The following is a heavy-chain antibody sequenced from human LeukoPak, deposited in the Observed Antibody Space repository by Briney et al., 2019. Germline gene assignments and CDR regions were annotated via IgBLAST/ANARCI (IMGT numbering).Heavy chain of an antibody. V-gene: IGHV1-8*01. J-gene: IGHJ5*02. D-gene: IGHD6-19*01. CDR2: MNPNSGNT. CDR1: GYTFTSYD. Sequence: ASVEVSCKASGYTFTSYDINWVRQATGQGLEWMGWMNPNSGNTGYAQKFQGRVTMTRNTSISTAYMELSSLRSEDTAVYYCARGSGLQVAGTSGDPWGQGTLVTVSS. CDR3: ARGSGLQVAGTSGDP.